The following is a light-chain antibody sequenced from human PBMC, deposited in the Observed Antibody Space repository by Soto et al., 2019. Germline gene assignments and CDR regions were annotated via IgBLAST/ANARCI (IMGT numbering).Light chain of an antibody. CDR3: QQYDDSPPWT. J-gene: IGKJ1*01. V-gene: IGKV3-20*01. CDR1: QSS. Sequence: EIMLTQSPGTLALSPGERATLSCRASQSSLACFQQKPGQAPRLLIYGASSRAAGIPDRFSGSGSGTDFTLTISILEPEDFAVYDCQQYDDSPPWTFGQGTKVDIK. CDR2: GAS.